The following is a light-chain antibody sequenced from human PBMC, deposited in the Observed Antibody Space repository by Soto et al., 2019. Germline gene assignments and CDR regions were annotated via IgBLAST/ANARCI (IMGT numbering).Light chain of an antibody. CDR2: AAS. J-gene: IGKJ1*01. Sequence: EIVLTQSPATLSLSPGERATLSCRASQTVTSSLAWYQQKPGQAPRLLIYAASNRATGIPARFSGSGSGTDFTLTISRLEPEDFAVYYCQQRHSWPRTFGQGTKVEVK. CDR3: QQRHSWPRT. CDR1: QTVTSS. V-gene: IGKV3-11*01.